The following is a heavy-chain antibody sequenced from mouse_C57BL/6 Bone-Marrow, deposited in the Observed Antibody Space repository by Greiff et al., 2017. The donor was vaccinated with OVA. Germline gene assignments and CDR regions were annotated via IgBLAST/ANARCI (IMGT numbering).Heavy chain of an antibody. J-gene: IGHJ3*01. D-gene: IGHD3-1*01. CDR1: GYSITSGYD. V-gene: IGHV3-1*01. Sequence: VQLKESGPGMVKPSQSLSLTCTVTGYSITSGYDWHWIRHFPGNKLEWMGYISYSGSTNYNPSLKSRISITHDTSKNHFFLTLNSVTTEDTATYYCARSGDVGGFAYWGQGTLVTVSA. CDR2: ISYSGST. CDR3: ARSGDVGGFAY.